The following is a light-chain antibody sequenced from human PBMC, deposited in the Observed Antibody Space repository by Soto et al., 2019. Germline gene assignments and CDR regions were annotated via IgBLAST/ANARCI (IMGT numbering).Light chain of an antibody. J-gene: IGLJ3*02. CDR1: SSNIGDHY. CDR2: DDN. V-gene: IGLV1-51*01. CDR3: ATWGANLRV. Sequence: QSVLTQPPSVSAAPGQKVIISCSGSSSNIGDHYVFWYQQFPETAPRLLIYDDNKRPPGIPDRFSGSKSGTSATLGITGLQTGDEADYYCATWGANLRVFGGGTKLTVL.